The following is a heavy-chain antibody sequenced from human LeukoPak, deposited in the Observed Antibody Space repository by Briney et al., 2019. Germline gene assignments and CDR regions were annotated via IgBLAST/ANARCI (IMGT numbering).Heavy chain of an antibody. Sequence: GGSLRLSCAASGFTFSSYEMTRVRQAPGKGLEWVSYISPSGDTIYYAASVKGRFTIFRDNAKNSLYLQMNSLRAEDTAVYYCARDRYGLYYWGQGTTVTVSS. D-gene: IGHD5-18*01. CDR3: ARDRYGLYY. CDR1: GFTFSSYE. CDR2: ISPSGDTI. V-gene: IGHV3-48*03. J-gene: IGHJ6*02.